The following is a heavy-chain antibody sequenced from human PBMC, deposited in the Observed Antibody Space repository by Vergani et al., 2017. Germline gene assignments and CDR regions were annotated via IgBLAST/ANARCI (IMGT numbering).Heavy chain of an antibody. J-gene: IGHJ5*02. CDR1: GYTFTGYY. D-gene: IGHD5-18*01. Sequence: QVQLVQSGAEVKKPGASVKVSCKASGYTFTGYYMHWVRQAPGQGLEWMGWINPNSGGTNYAQKFQGRVTMTRDTSISTAYMALSRLRSDDTAVYYCARGQGVQLWSLNWFDPWGQGTLVTVSS. V-gene: IGHV1-2*02. CDR2: INPNSGGT. CDR3: ARGQGVQLWSLNWFDP.